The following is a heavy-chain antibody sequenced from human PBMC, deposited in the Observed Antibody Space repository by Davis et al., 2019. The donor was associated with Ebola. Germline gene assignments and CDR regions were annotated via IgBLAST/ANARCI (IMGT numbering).Heavy chain of an antibody. J-gene: IGHJ6*02. D-gene: IGHD2/OR15-2a*01. CDR1: GFTFSDYY. Sequence: GGSLRLSCAASGFTFSDYYMSWIRQAPGKGLEWVSYISSSSSYTNYADSVKGRFTISRDNAKNSLYLQMNSLRAEDMAVYYCAKAGGSTTLTAPSMDVWGQGTTVTVSS. CDR2: ISSSSSYT. CDR3: AKAGGSTTLTAPSMDV. V-gene: IGHV3-11*03.